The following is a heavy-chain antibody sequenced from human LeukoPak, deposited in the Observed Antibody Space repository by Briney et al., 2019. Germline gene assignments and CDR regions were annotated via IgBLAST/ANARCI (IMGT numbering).Heavy chain of an antibody. CDR1: GFTFSSYG. D-gene: IGHD6-19*01. CDR3: ASSPVDSSGWYPPDYYYFFYMDV. J-gene: IGHJ6*03. Sequence: PGRSLRLSCAASGFTFSSYGMHWVRQAPGKGLEWVAVISYDGSNKYYADSVKGRFTISRDNSKNTLYLQMNSLRAEDTAVYYCASSPVDSSGWYPPDYYYFFYMDVWGKGTTVTVSS. V-gene: IGHV3-30*03. CDR2: ISYDGSNK.